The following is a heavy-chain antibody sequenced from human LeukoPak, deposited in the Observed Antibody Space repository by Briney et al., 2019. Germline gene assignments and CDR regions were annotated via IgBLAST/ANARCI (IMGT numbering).Heavy chain of an antibody. CDR2: INHSGST. J-gene: IGHJ4*02. D-gene: IGHD6-13*01. CDR3: ARSGIAAAGGVDY. Sequence: SETLSLTCAVYGGSSSGYYWSWIRQPPGKGLEWIGEINHSGSTNYNPSLKSRVTISVDTSKNQFSLKLSSVTAADTAVYYCARSGIAAAGGVDYWGQGTLVTVSS. CDR1: GGSSSGYY. V-gene: IGHV4-34*01.